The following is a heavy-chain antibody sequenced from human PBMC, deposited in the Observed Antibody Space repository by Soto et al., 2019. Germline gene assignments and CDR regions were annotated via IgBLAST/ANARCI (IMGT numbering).Heavy chain of an antibody. Sequence: LRLSCAASGFTFSSYSMNWVRQAPEKGLEWVSSISSSSSYIYYADSVKGRFTISRDNAKNSLYLQMNSLRAEDTAVYYCARDKGYYGMDVWGQGTTVTVSS. CDR2: ISSSSSYI. J-gene: IGHJ6*02. CDR1: GFTFSSYS. V-gene: IGHV3-21*01. CDR3: ARDKGYYGMDV.